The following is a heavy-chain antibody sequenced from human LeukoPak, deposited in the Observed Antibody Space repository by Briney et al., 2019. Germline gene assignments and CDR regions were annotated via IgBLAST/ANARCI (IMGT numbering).Heavy chain of an antibody. D-gene: IGHD3-9*01. Sequence: GGSLRLSCAASGFTVSTNYMGWVRQAPGKGLDWVSVIYSGGGAYYADSVKDRFTIFRDTSKNTLYLQMSSLRAEDTAVYYCVKDSDLVLTGYLFDYWGQGTLVTVSS. CDR3: VKDSDLVLTGYLFDY. CDR2: IYSGGGA. CDR1: GFTVSTNY. V-gene: IGHV3-66*02. J-gene: IGHJ4*02.